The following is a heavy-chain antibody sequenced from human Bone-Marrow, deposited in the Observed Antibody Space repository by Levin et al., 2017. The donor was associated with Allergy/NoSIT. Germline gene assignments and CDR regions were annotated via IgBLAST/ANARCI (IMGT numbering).Heavy chain of an antibody. CDR1: GGPISRSGVY. CDR2: ISSSGNT. D-gene: IGHD2-15*01. J-gene: IGHJ3*02. CDR3: ARQTALGCCSGDSCYSNGRDGFDI. V-gene: IGHV4-39*07. Sequence: PSETLSLTCTVSGGPISRSGVYWAWIRQSPGKGLEYIARISSSGNTYFNPSLRNRVRISLDTSKDQFSLRLNSVTAADTAVYFCARQTALGCCSGDSCYSNGRDGFDIWGQGTLVLVSS.